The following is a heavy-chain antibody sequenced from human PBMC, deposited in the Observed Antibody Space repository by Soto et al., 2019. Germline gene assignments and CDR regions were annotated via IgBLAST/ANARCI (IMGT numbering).Heavy chain of an antibody. CDR3: ARRSSGGYFDY. J-gene: IGHJ4*02. V-gene: IGHV3-23*01. CDR2: ISGSGGST. CDR1: GFTFSSYA. D-gene: IGHD6-19*01. Sequence: EVQLLESGGGLVQPGGSLRLSCAASGFTFSSYAMNWVRQSPGKGLEWVSVISGSGGSTYYADSVKGRFTISRDNSKNTLYLQMNSLRAEDTAVYYCARRSSGGYFDYWGQGTLVTVSS.